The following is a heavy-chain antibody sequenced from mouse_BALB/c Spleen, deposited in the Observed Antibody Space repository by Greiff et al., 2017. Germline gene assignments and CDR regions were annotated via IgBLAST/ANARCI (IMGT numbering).Heavy chain of an antibody. CDR3: ARHEGSHYFDY. J-gene: IGHJ2*01. Sequence: EVMLVESGGDLVKPGGSLKLSCAASGFTFSSYGMSWVRQTPDKRLEWVATISSGGSYTYYPDSVKGRFTISRDNAKNTLYLQMSSLKSEDTAMYYCARHEGSHYFDYWGQGTTLTVSS. CDR1: GFTFSSYG. CDR2: ISSGGSYT. V-gene: IGHV5-6*01.